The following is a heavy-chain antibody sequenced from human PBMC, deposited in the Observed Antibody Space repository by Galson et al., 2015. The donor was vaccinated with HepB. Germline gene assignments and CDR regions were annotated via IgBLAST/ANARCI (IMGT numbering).Heavy chain of an antibody. Sequence: SLRLSCAASGFTFSSYGMHWVRQAPGKGLEWVGVLSYDGSDRYYADSVKGRFTVSRDNSKNTLYLQLSSLRAEDTAVYYCAKDWSTVYLTLFHYWGQGTLVTVSS. J-gene: IGHJ4*02. V-gene: IGHV3-30*18. CDR1: GFTFSSYG. CDR2: LSYDGSDR. D-gene: IGHD4-17*01. CDR3: AKDWSTVYLTLFHY.